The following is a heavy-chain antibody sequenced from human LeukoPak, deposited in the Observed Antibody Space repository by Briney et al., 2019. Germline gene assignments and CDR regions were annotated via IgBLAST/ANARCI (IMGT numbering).Heavy chain of an antibody. CDR2: INPSGGST. Sequence: GASVKVSCKASGYTFTSYYMHWVRQAPGQGLEWMRIINPSGGSTSYAQKFQGRVTMTRDMSTSTVYMELSSLRSEDTAVYYCAREGQFDVPHHDFDYWGQGTLVTVSS. D-gene: IGHD3-10*02. J-gene: IGHJ4*02. V-gene: IGHV1-46*01. CDR1: GYTFTSYY. CDR3: AREGQFDVPHHDFDY.